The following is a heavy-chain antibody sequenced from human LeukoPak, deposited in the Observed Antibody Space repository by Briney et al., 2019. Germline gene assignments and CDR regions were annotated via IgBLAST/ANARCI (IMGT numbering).Heavy chain of an antibody. CDR2: IITILGLA. V-gene: IGHV1-69*02. D-gene: IGHD2-2*01. CDR1: AGTFSSYT. Sequence: GASVKVSCKASAGTFSSYTISWVRQAHGHGLEWMGRIITILGLANYAQTFQGRVTITADKSKSTAYMELSSLRSEGRAVYYCAVYCSSTSCFRFDPWGQGTLVTVSS. J-gene: IGHJ5*02. CDR3: AVYCSSTSCFRFDP.